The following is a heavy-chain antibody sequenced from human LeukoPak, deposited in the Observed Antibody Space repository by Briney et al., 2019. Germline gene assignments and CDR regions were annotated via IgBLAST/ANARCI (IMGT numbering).Heavy chain of an antibody. CDR3: ASGVPAAIY. J-gene: IGHJ4*02. CDR1: GFTFSSYE. D-gene: IGHD2-2*01. Sequence: PGGSLRLSCAASGFTFSSYEINWVRQAPGKGLEWVSYISTSGSTTYYADSVKGRFTISRDNAKNSVYLQMNSLRAEDTAVYYCASGVPAAIYWGQGTLVTVSS. V-gene: IGHV3-48*03. CDR2: ISTSGSTT.